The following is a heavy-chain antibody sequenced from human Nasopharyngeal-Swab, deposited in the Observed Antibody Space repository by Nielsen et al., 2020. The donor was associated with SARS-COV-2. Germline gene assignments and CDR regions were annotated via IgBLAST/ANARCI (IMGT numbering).Heavy chain of an antibody. CDR1: GGSVSSGSYY. CDR2: IYYSGST. D-gene: IGHD2-15*01. Sequence: GSLRLSCTVSGGSVSSGSYYWSWIRQPPGKGLEWIGYIYYSGSTNYNPSLKSRVTISVDTSKNQFSLKLSSVTAADTAVYYCARGSRGYYFDYWGQGTLVTVSS. J-gene: IGHJ4*02. CDR3: ARGSRGYYFDY. V-gene: IGHV4-61*01.